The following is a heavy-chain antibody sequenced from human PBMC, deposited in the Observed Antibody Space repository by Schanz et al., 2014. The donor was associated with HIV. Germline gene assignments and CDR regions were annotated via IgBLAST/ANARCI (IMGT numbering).Heavy chain of an antibody. CDR2: ISYDGSTK. D-gene: IGHD3-3*01. V-gene: IGHV3-30*03. Sequence: QVQLGESGGGVVQPGRSLRLSCAASGFTFSSYGMHWVRQAPGKGREWGAVISYDGSTKYYADSVKGRFTVSRDNSKNTLYLQMNSLRTEDTAVYYCAREITIFGVARYGMDVWGQGTTVTVSS. CDR1: GFTFSSYG. CDR3: AREITIFGVARYGMDV. J-gene: IGHJ6*02.